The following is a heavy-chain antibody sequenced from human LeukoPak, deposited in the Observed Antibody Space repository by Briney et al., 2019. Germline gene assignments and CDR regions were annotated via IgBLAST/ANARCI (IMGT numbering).Heavy chain of an antibody. D-gene: IGHD6-19*01. CDR2: IYTSGST. V-gene: IGHV4-4*07. CDR3: ASSAVAGTAHYYYYGMDV. J-gene: IGHJ6*02. CDR1: GGSISSYY. Sequence: PSETLSLTCTVSGGSISSYYWSWIRQPAGKGLEWIGRIYTSGSTNYNPSLKSRVTMSVDTSKNQFSLKLSSVTAADTAVYYCASSAVAGTAHYYYYGMDVWGQGNTVTVSS.